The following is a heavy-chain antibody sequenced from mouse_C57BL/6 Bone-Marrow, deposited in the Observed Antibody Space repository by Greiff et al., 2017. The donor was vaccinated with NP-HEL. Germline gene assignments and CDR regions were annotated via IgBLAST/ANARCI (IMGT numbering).Heavy chain of an antibody. CDR1: GYTFTSYD. Sequence: QVQLKESGPELVKPGASVKLSCKASGYTFTSYDINWVKQRPGQGLEWIGWIYPRDGSTKYNEKFKGKATLTVDTSSSTAYMELHSLTSEDSAVYFCAREVGTGYFDYWGQGTTLTVSS. J-gene: IGHJ2*01. CDR2: IYPRDGST. V-gene: IGHV1-85*01. D-gene: IGHD4-1*01. CDR3: AREVGTGYFDY.